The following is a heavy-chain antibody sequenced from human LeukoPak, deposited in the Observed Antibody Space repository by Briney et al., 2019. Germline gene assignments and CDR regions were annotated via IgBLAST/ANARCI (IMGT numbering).Heavy chain of an antibody. CDR1: GFTFSSYA. J-gene: IGHJ4*02. CDR2: ISYDGSNK. Sequence: GGSLRLSCAASGFTFSSYAMHWVRQAPGKGLEWVAVISYDGSNKYYADSVKGRFTISRDNAKNSLYLQMNSLRAEDTALYYCAKITYYYDSSGPFDYWGQGTLVTVSS. CDR3: AKITYYYDSSGPFDY. V-gene: IGHV3-30-3*01. D-gene: IGHD3-22*01.